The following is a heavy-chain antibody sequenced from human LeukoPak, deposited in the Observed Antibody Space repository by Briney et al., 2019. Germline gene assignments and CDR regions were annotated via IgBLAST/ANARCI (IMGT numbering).Heavy chain of an antibody. V-gene: IGHV3-53*01. Sequence: GGSLRLSRAASGFTVSSNYLSWLRQPPGKGVAWVSVIYRGGATFYGDSVKGRFTISRDGSENTLYLQMNSLRAEDTAVYYCARGSHIGAAGIFDNWGEGTLVTVSS. CDR3: ARGSHIGAAGIFDN. CDR2: IYRGGAT. J-gene: IGHJ4*02. D-gene: IGHD6-13*01. CDR1: GFTVSSNY.